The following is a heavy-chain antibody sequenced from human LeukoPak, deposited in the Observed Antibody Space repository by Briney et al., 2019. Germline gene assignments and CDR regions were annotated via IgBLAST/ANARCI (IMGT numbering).Heavy chain of an antibody. CDR2: IYYSGST. V-gene: IGHV4-39*01. CDR3: ARLTLMPTIFRFDP. J-gene: IGHJ5*02. CDR1: GGSISSSSYY. Sequence: SETLSRTCSVYGGSISSSSYYWGWIRQPPGKGLEWIGSIYYSGSTYYNPSLKSRVTISVDTSKNQFSLKLSSVTAADTAVYYCARLTLMPTIFRFDPWGQGTLVTVSS. D-gene: IGHD3-3*01.